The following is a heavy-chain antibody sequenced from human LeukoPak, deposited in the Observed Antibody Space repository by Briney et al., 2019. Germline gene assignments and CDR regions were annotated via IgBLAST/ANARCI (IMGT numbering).Heavy chain of an antibody. CDR1: GYTFTGYY. D-gene: IGHD3-22*01. V-gene: IGHV1-18*04. J-gene: IGHJ4*02. CDR3: ARGITMIVVVPGY. Sequence: ASVKVSCKASGYTFTGYYMHWVRQAPGQGLGWMGWISAYNGNTNYAQKLQGRVTMTTDTSTSTAYMELRSLRSDDTAVYYCARGITMIVVVPGYWGQGTLVTVSS. CDR2: ISAYNGNT.